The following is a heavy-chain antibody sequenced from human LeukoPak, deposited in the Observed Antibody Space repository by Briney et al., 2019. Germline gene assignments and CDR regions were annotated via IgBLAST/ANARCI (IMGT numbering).Heavy chain of an antibody. CDR2: ISSSSSYI. CDR1: GFTFSSYS. V-gene: IGHV3-21*01. Sequence: GESVRLSCAASGFTFSSYSMNWVRQAPGKGLEWVSSISSSSSYIYYADSVKGRFTISRDNAKNSLYLQMNSLRAEDTAVYYCASHPNAAAGLYYYYYMDVWGKGTTVTVSS. D-gene: IGHD6-13*01. J-gene: IGHJ6*03. CDR3: ASHPNAAAGLYYYYYMDV.